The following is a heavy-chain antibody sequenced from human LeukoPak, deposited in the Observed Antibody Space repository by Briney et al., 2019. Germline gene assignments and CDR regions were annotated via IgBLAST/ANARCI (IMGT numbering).Heavy chain of an antibody. D-gene: IGHD1-1*01. J-gene: IGHJ4*02. CDR3: ARDPDGTGPSDYFDY. CDR2: ISTSGRTI. CDR1: GFTFSSYE. V-gene: IGHV3-48*03. Sequence: GGSLRLSCAASGFTFSSYEMNWVRQAPGKGLEWVSYISTSGRTIYYADPVKGRFTISRDNAKNSLYLQMSSLRAEDTGVYYCARDPDGTGPSDYFDYWGQGTLVTVSS.